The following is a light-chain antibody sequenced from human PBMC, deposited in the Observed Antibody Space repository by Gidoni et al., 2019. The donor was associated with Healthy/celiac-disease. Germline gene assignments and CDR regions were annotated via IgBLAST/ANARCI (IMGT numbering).Light chain of an antibody. J-gene: IGKJ4*01. V-gene: IGKV1-27*01. CDR2: AAS. CDR3: QQYNSAPLT. CDR1: QGISTY. Sequence: DLQLTQSPSSLSASVGDRVTITCRASQGISTYLAWYQQKPGKVPKLLIYAASTLQSGVPSRFSGSGSGTDFTLTISSLQPEDVATYYCQQYNSAPLTFGGGTKVEIK.